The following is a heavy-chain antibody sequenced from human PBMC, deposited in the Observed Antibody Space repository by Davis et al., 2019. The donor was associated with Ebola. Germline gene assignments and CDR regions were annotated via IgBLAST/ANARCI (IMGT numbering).Heavy chain of an antibody. D-gene: IGHD4-11*01. V-gene: IGHV4-39*01. J-gene: IGHJ6*02. CDR2: IYYSGST. CDR1: GGSISSGGYS. CDR3: ARHGRRTTEIYYYYYGMDV. Sequence: SETLSLTCAVSGGSISSGGYSWSWIRQPPGKGLEWIGSIYYSGSTYYNPSLKSRVTISVDTSKNQFSLKLSSVTAADTAVYYCARHGRRTTEIYYYYYGMDVWGQGTTVTVSS.